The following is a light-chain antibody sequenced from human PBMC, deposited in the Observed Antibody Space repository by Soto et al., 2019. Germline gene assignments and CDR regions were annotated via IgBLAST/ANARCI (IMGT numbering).Light chain of an antibody. CDR1: SSDVGGYNY. CDR3: SSHAGSDSVL. J-gene: IGLJ3*02. Sequence: QSALTQPPSVSGSPGQSLTISCTGTSSDVGGYNYVSWYHHHPGKAPKLIIYEVFKRPSGVPDRFSGSKSGNTASLTVSGLQAEDEADYYCSSHAGSDSVLFGGGTKLTVL. V-gene: IGLV2-8*01. CDR2: EVF.